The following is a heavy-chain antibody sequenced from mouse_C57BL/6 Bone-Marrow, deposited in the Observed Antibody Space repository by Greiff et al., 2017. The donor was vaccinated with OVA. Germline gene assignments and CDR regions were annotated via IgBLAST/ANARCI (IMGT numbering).Heavy chain of an antibody. D-gene: IGHD2-3*01. CDR2: IDPENGDT. J-gene: IGHJ4*01. CDR3: TTGWFAMDY. Sequence: EVKLMESGAELVRPGASVKLSCTASGFNIKDDYMHWVKQRPEQGLEWIGWIDPENGDTEYASKFQGKATITADTSSNTAYLQLSSLTSEDTAVYYCTTGWFAMDYWGQGTSVTVSS. V-gene: IGHV14-4*01. CDR1: GFNIKDDY.